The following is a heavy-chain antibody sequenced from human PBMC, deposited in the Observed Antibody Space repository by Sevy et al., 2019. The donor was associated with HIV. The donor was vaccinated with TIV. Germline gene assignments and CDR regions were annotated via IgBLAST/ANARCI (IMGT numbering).Heavy chain of an antibody. CDR3: ARLRYYGSGSYYVGNYFDY. CDR2: IYPGDSDT. J-gene: IGHJ4*02. V-gene: IGHV5-51*01. D-gene: IGHD3-10*01. CDR1: GYSFTSYW. Sequence: GESLKISCKGSGYSFTSYWIGWVRQMPGKGLEWMGIIYPGDSDTRYSPSFQGQVTISADKSISTAYLQGSSLKASDTAMYYCARLRYYGSGSYYVGNYFDYWGQGTLVTVSS.